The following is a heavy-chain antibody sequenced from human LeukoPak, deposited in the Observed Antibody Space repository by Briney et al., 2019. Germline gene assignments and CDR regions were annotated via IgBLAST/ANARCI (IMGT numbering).Heavy chain of an antibody. J-gene: IGHJ4*02. V-gene: IGHV1-69*13. D-gene: IGHD5-18*01. CDR2: IIPIFGTA. CDR1: GGTFISYA. CDR3: ARVGIPYSYGKGVLDY. Sequence: SVKVSCKASGGTFISYAISWVRQAPGQGLEWMGGIIPIFGTANYAQKFQGRVTITADESTSTAYMELSSPRSEDTAVYYCARVGIPYSYGKGVLDYWGQGTLVAVSS.